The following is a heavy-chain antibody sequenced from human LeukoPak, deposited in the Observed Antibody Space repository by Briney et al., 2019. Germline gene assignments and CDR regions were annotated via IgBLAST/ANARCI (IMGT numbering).Heavy chain of an antibody. V-gene: IGHV5-10-1*01. CDR3: TRHLGYSGYDTDY. CDR1: GYSFTSYW. J-gene: IGHJ4*02. CDR2: IDPSDSYT. D-gene: IGHD5-12*01. Sequence: GESLKISCKGSGYSFTSYWISWVRQMPGKGLEWMGRIDPSDSYTNYSPSFQGHVTISADKSISTAYLQWSSLKASDTAMYYCTRHLGYSGYDTDYWGQGTLVTVSS.